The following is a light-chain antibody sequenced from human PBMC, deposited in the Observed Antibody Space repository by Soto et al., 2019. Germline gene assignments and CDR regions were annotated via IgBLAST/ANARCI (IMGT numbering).Light chain of an antibody. CDR2: GIS. CDR3: QQYGRSPTT. CDR1: QSLTSY. V-gene: IGKV3-15*01. J-gene: IGKJ1*01. Sequence: EIVMTQSPATLSVSPGETATLSCRASQSLTSYLAWYQQKPDQAPRLLIYGISTRATDIPARFSGSGSGTEFTLTISSLQSEDFAVYYCQQYGRSPTTFGQGTKVDIK.